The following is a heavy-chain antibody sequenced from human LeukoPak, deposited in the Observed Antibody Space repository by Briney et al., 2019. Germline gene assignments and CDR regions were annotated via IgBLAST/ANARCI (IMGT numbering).Heavy chain of an antibody. CDR3: ARDGGAGTPWAFDI. Sequence: GGSLRLSCAASGFTFSSYGMHWIRQAPGKGLEWVAFIRYDGSNKYYADSVKGRFTISRDNAKNLLFLQMNSLRAEDTAFYYCARDGGAGTPWAFDIWGQGTMVTVSS. J-gene: IGHJ3*02. CDR2: IRYDGSNK. CDR1: GFTFSSYG. D-gene: IGHD6-25*01. V-gene: IGHV3-30*02.